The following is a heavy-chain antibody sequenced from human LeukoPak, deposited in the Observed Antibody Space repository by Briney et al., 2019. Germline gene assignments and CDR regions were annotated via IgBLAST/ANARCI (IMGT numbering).Heavy chain of an antibody. CDR1: GFTFSSYA. D-gene: IGHD6-19*01. J-gene: IGHJ4*02. CDR3: ARGGSSGWYGEFDY. V-gene: IGHV3-23*01. Sequence: GGSLRLSCAASGFTFSSYAMSWVRQAPGKGLEWVSAISGSGGSTYYADSVKGRFTISRDNSKNTLYLQMNSLRAEDTAVYYCARGGSSGWYGEFDYWGQGTLVTVSS. CDR2: ISGSGGST.